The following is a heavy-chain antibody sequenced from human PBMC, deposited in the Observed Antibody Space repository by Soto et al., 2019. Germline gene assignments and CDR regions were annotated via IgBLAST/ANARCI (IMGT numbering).Heavy chain of an antibody. D-gene: IGHD4-17*01. Sequence: PGGSLRLSCAASGFTFSSYGMHWVRQAPGKGLEWVAVISYDGSNKYYADSVKGRFTISRDNSKNTLYLQMNSLRAEDTAVYYCAKDVNVIRYNWFDPWGQGTLVTVSS. V-gene: IGHV3-30*18. CDR3: AKDVNVIRYNWFDP. J-gene: IGHJ5*02. CDR2: ISYDGSNK. CDR1: GFTFSSYG.